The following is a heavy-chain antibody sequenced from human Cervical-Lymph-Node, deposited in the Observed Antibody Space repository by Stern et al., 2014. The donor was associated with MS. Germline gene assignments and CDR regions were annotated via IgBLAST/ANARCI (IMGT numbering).Heavy chain of an antibody. CDR2: NTNVGST. J-gene: IGHJ4*02. CDR1: GFTVSRDY. CDR3: ARDTSSPERSDW. Sequence: EVQLVESGGGVIQPGGSLRLSCTASGFTVSRDYMTWVRQAPGKGLEWVLLNTNVGSTFYTDSVKGRFTISRDDSKNTVYLHMTSLRAEDTAMYYCARDTSSPERSDWWGQGTLVTVSS. D-gene: IGHD1-1*01. V-gene: IGHV3-53*01.